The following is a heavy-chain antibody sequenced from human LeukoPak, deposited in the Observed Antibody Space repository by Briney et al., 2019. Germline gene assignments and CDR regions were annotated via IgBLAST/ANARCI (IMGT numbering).Heavy chain of an antibody. CDR3: ARPKTSSSGWYKYYFDY. Sequence: SETLSLTCTVSGGSISSSSYYWGWIRQPPGKGLEWIGSIYYSGSTYYNPSLKSRVTISVDTSKNQFSLKLSSVTAADTAVYYCARPKTSSSGWYKYYFDYWGQGTLVTVSS. J-gene: IGHJ4*02. CDR1: GGSISSSSYY. D-gene: IGHD6-19*01. CDR2: IYYSGST. V-gene: IGHV4-39*07.